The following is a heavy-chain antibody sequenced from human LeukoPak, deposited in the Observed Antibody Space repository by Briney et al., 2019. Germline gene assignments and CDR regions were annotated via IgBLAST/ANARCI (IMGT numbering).Heavy chain of an antibody. CDR2: IYSGGNT. Sequence: PGESLRLSCAASGFSVSSNYMNWVRQAPGKGLEWVSVIYSGGNTYYADSVKGRFTISRDNSKNTLYLQMNSLRVEDTAVYYCVMSYSSGWYYFDYWGQGTLVTVSS. CDR3: VMSYSSGWYYFDY. V-gene: IGHV3-53*01. D-gene: IGHD6-19*01. J-gene: IGHJ4*02. CDR1: GFSVSSNY.